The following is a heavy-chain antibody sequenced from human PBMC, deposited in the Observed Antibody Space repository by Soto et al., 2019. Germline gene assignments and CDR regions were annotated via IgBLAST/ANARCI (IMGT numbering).Heavy chain of an antibody. CDR3: ARDGILWFGELLHYYGMDV. CDR1: GFTFSSYA. J-gene: IGHJ6*02. CDR2: ISYDGSNK. D-gene: IGHD3-10*01. Sequence: GGSLRLSCAASGFTFSSYAMHWVRQAPGKGLEWVAVISYDGSNKYYADSVKGRFTISRDNSKNTLYLQMNSLRAEDTAVYYCARDGILWFGELLHYYGMDVWGQGTTVTVSS. V-gene: IGHV3-30-3*01.